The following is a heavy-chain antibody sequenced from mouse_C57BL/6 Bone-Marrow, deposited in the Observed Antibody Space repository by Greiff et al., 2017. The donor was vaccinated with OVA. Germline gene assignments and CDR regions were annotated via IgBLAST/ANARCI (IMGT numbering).Heavy chain of an antibody. Sequence: VQLQQSGAELVRPGTSVKVSCKASGYAFTNYLIEWVKQRPGQGLEWIGVINPGSGGTNYNEKFKGKATLTADKSSSTAYMQLSSLTSEDSAVYVCARWEVFFDYWGQGTTLTVSS. CDR2: INPGSGGT. V-gene: IGHV1-54*01. CDR1: GYAFTNYL. CDR3: ARWEVFFDY. D-gene: IGHD4-1*01. J-gene: IGHJ2*01.